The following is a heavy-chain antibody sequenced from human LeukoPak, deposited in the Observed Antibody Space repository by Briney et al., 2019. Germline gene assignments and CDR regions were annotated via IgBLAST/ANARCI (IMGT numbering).Heavy chain of an antibody. J-gene: IGHJ3*02. Sequence: ASVKVSCKASGYTFTGYYIHWVRQAPGQGLEWMGRINPNNGGTNYAQKFQGRVTITADESTSTAYMELSSLRSEDTAVYYCASSSGRTAVLRASHLFDIWGQGTMVTVSS. CDR3: ASSSGRTAVLRASHLFDI. CDR2: INPNNGGT. D-gene: IGHD2-15*01. CDR1: GYTFTGYY. V-gene: IGHV1-2*06.